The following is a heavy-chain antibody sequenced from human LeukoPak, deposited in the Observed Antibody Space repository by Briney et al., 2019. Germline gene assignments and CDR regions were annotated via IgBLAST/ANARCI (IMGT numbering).Heavy chain of an antibody. CDR2: IWSDGNNR. CDR3: AKDPGASVSGFYMDV. Sequence: GGSLRLSCAASGFTFRNYGMHWVRQATGKGLEWVSFIWSDGNNRFYADPVKGRFTISRDNSKNMLYLQMDTLRAEDTALYYCAKDPGASVSGFYMDVWGKGTTVIVSS. D-gene: IGHD2-8*02. CDR1: GFTFRNYG. V-gene: IGHV3-30*02. J-gene: IGHJ6*03.